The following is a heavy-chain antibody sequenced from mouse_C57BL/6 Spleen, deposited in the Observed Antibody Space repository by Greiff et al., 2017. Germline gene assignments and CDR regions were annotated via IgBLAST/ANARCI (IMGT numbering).Heavy chain of an antibody. CDR2: INPYNGGT. CDR3: ARESNSYFDY. J-gene: IGHJ2*01. CDR1: GYTFTDYY. V-gene: IGHV1-19*01. Sequence: VQLKESGPVLVKPGASVKMSCKASGYTFTDYYMNWVKQSHGKSLEWIGVINPYNGGTSYNQKFKGKATLTVDKSSSTAYMELNSLTSEDSAVYYCARESNSYFDYWGQGTTLTVSS.